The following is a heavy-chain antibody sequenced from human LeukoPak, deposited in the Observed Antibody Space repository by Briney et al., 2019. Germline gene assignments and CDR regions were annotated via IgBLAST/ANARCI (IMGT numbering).Heavy chain of an antibody. CDR3: VTYYDTLTRNYVDY. D-gene: IGHD3-9*01. CDR1: GFTFSSYA. Sequence: GGSLRLSCAASGFTFSSYAMSWVRQAPGKGLEWVSSISSTSYYIYYVDSVKGRFTISRDNAKNSLYLQMNSLRADDTAVYYCVTYYDTLTRNYVDYWGQGTLVTVSS. V-gene: IGHV3-21*01. CDR2: ISSTSYYI. J-gene: IGHJ4*02.